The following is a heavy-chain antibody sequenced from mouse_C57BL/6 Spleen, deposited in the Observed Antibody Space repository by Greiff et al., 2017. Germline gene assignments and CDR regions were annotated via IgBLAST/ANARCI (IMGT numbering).Heavy chain of an antibody. Sequence: QVQLQQPGAELVKPGASVKLSCKASGYTFTSYWMHWVKQRPGRGLEWIGRIDPNNGGTKYNEKFKGKATLTVDKSSSTAYMQLHSLTSEDSAVYYCAREAVYYGNGDYAMDYWGQGTSVTVSS. CDR1: GYTFTSYW. D-gene: IGHD2-1*01. CDR3: AREAVYYGNGDYAMDY. J-gene: IGHJ4*01. V-gene: IGHV1-72*01. CDR2: IDPNNGGT.